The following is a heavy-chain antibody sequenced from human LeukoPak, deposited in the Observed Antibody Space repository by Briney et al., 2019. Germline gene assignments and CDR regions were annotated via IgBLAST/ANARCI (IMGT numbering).Heavy chain of an antibody. CDR3: ARDNPGYFDY. J-gene: IGHJ4*02. CDR1: GYPISSGYY. D-gene: IGHD1-14*01. Sequence: SSETLSLTCAVSGYPISSGYYWGWIRQPPGKGLEWIVSIYHSGSTYYNPSLKTRVTISVDTSKNQFSLKLSSVTAADTAVYYCARDNPGYFDYWGQGTLVTVSS. V-gene: IGHV4-38-2*01. CDR2: IYHSGST.